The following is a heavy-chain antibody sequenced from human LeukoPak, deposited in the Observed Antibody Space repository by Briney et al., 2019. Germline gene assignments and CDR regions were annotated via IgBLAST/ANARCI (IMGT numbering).Heavy chain of an antibody. V-gene: IGHV4-31*03. CDR2: ISHSGST. J-gene: IGHJ4*02. CDR1: GGSISSGGYF. D-gene: IGHD2-2*03. Sequence: SETLSLTCTVSGGSISSGGYFWSWVRQHPGKGLEWIGYISHSGSTYYNPSLKSRVTISLDTSKNQLSLRLSSVTAADTAVYYCARHGSTDYFDYWGQGTLVTVSS. CDR3: ARHGSTDYFDY.